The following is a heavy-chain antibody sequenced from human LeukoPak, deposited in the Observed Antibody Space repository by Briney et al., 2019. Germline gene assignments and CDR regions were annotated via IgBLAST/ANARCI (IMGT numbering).Heavy chain of an antibody. CDR3: ARGQRRDYFDY. V-gene: IGHV3-74*01. CDR2: INSDGSST. Sequence: GGSLRLSCAASGFTFSSYWMHWVRQAPGKGLVWVSRINSDGSSTSYADSVKGRFTISRDNAKNTLYLQMSSLRAEDTAVYYCARGQRRDYFDYWGQGTLVTVSS. J-gene: IGHJ4*02. CDR1: GFTFSSYW.